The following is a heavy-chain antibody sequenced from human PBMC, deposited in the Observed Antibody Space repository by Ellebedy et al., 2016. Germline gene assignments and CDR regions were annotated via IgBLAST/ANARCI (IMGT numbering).Heavy chain of an antibody. D-gene: IGHD2-8*01. CDR3: TRDGSEWSRDY. CDR1: GFTFSIAG. J-gene: IGHJ4*02. Sequence: GESLKISXAASGFTFSIAGMTWVRQAPGKGLEWVATIVNSGRETYYPESLKGRFTISRDNAMNSVYLQMDSLTVEDTAVYDCTRDGSEWSRDYWGQGTLVTVSS. CDR2: IVNSGRET. V-gene: IGHV3-21*06.